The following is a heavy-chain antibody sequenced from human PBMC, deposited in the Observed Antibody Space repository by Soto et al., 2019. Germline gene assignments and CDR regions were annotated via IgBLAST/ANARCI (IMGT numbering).Heavy chain of an antibody. V-gene: IGHV3-72*01. CDR2: SRNKDNNFST. Sequence: GGSLRLSCAASGIRFSEFYMDWVRQAPGKGLEWVGRSRNKDNNFSTQYAASVEGRFTISRHDSQNSLFLQMNSLKIEDTAIYYCALNYYGLDVLGQGTTVTVSS. J-gene: IGHJ6*02. CDR3: ALNYYGLDV. CDR1: GIRFSEFY.